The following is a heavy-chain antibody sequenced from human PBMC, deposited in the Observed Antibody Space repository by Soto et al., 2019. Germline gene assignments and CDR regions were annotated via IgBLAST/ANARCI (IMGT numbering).Heavy chain of an antibody. CDR3: SSQRTTVVTQAYFDN. V-gene: IGHV4-39*01. CDR2: LYYSGRT. D-gene: IGHD2-21*02. J-gene: IGHJ4*02. CDR1: GDSISSSSYY. Sequence: ETLSLTCIVSGDSISSSSYYWGWIRQPPGKGLEWIGSLYYSGRTYYNPSFKSRATISIDTSKNQFSLKLSFVTAKDTAVYYFSSQRTTVVTQAYFDNWGQGALVTVSS.